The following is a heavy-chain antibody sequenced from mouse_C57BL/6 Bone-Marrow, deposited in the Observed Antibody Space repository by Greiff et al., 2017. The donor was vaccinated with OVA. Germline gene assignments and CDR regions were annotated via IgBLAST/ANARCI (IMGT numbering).Heavy chain of an antibody. CDR3: ARALYYFDY. Sequence: DVKLVESGGGLVKPGGSLKLSCAASGFTFSSYAMSWVRQTPEKRLEWVATISDGGSYTYYPDNVKGRFTISRDTAKNNRYLQMRHLKSEDTAMYYCARALYYFDYWGQGTTLTVTS. V-gene: IGHV5-4*03. CDR2: ISDGGSYT. CDR1: GFTFSSYA. J-gene: IGHJ2*01. D-gene: IGHD1-1*01.